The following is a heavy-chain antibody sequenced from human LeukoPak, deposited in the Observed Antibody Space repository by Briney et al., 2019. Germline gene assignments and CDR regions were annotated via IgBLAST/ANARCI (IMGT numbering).Heavy chain of an antibody. Sequence: PGGSLRLSCAASGFTFSNYGMHWVRQAPGKGLEWVAVIWYDGSNKYYADSVKGRFIISRDNSKNTQYLQMNSLRAEDTAVYYCARDISGYYYFDYWGQGTLVTVSS. D-gene: IGHD3-22*01. CDR1: GFTFSNYG. CDR3: ARDISGYYYFDY. V-gene: IGHV3-33*01. J-gene: IGHJ4*02. CDR2: IWYDGSNK.